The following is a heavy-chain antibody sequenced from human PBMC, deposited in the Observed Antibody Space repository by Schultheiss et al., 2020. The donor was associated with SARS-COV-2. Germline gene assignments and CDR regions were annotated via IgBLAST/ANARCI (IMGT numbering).Heavy chain of an antibody. V-gene: IGHV4-59*01. J-gene: IGHJ4*02. CDR1: GGSISSYY. D-gene: IGHD5-18*01. CDR3: AGSGYRYGARW. Sequence: SETLSLTCTVSGGSISSYYLSWIRQPPGKGLEWIGYIHYSGSTNHNPSLKSRVFTLVDTSKNQFSVKLTSVTAADTAVYYCAGSGYRYGARWWGQGTLVTVSS. CDR2: IHYSGST.